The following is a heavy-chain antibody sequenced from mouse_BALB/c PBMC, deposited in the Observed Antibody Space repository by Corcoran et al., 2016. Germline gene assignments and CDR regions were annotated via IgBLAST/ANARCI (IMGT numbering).Heavy chain of an antibody. V-gene: IGHV9-1*02. CDR2: INTYTGEP. CDR3: ARKRTLLLYYFDY. D-gene: IGHD1-1*01. Sequence: QIQLMQSGPELKKPGETVKISCNASGYTFTNYGMNWVKQAPGKGLKWMGWINTYTGEPTYADDFKGRFAFSLETSASTAYLQINNLKNEDMATYFCARKRTLLLYYFDYWGQGTTLTVST. J-gene: IGHJ2*01. CDR1: GYTFTNYG.